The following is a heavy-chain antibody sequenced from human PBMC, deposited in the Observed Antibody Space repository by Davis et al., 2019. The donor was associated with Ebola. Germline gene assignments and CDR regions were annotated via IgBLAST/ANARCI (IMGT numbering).Heavy chain of an antibody. Sequence: GESLKISCQGSGYRFSNYWITWVRQMPGRGLEWMGRIDPRDSYASYSPSFQGQITISADKSISTAYLHWTSLETSDTAIYYCARLRRAVTTIDYWGQGTLLTVSS. D-gene: IGHD1-14*01. CDR3: ARLRRAVTTIDY. CDR2: IDPRDSYA. V-gene: IGHV5-10-1*04. CDR1: GYRFSNYW. J-gene: IGHJ4*02.